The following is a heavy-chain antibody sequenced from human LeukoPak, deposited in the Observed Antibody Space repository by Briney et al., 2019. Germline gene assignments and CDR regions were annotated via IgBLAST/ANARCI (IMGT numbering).Heavy chain of an antibody. D-gene: IGHD2-2*01. CDR3: ARDRYCVSTNCPYDC. V-gene: IGHV3-23*01. J-gene: IGHJ4*02. Sequence: QSGGSLRLSCAASGFTSSDYTMNWVRQSPGKGLEWVSGISVSDDSTYYADSVKGRFAISRDKSNNMQHLHMNSLRAEDTAIYYCARDRYCVSTNCPYDCWGQGTPVTVSS. CDR1: GFTSSDYT. CDR2: ISVSDDST.